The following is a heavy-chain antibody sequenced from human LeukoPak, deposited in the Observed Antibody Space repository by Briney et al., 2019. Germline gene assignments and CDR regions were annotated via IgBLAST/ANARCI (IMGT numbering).Heavy chain of an antibody. CDR1: GFTFSSYG. D-gene: IGHD3-22*01. Sequence: PGGSLRLSCAASGFTFSSYGMHWVRQAPGKGLEWVAVIWYDESNKYYADSVKGRFTISRDNAKNSLYLQMNSLRAEDTAVYYCAREGYYHDSSGYFYWGQGTLVTVSS. CDR2: IWYDESNK. J-gene: IGHJ4*02. V-gene: IGHV3-33*01. CDR3: AREGYYHDSSGYFY.